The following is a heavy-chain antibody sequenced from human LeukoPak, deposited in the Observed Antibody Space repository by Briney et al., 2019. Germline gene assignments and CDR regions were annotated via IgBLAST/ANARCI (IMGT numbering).Heavy chain of an antibody. D-gene: IGHD6-19*01. CDR2: INHSGST. V-gene: IGHV4-34*01. CDR1: GGSFSGYY. CDR3: ARGGVRQWLVNYFQH. J-gene: IGHJ1*01. Sequence: SETLSLTCAVYGGSFSGYYWSWIRQPPGQGLEWIGEINHSGSTNYHPSLKSRLTISVDTSKNQFSLKLTSVTAADTAVYYCARGGVRQWLVNYFQHWGQGTLVTVSS.